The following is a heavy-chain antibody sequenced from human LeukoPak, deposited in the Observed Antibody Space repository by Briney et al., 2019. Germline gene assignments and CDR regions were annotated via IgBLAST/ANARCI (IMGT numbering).Heavy chain of an antibody. V-gene: IGHV3-21*04. CDR1: GFTFSSYS. J-gene: IGHJ4*02. Sequence: PGGSLRLSCAAPGFTFSSYSMNWVRQAPGKGLEWVSSISSSSSYIYYADSVKGRFTISRDNAKNSLYLQMNGLRTEDAALYYCAKDRHGYPSYFDYWGQGTVVTVSS. CDR3: AKDRHGYPSYFDY. CDR2: ISSSSSYI. D-gene: IGHD5-18*01.